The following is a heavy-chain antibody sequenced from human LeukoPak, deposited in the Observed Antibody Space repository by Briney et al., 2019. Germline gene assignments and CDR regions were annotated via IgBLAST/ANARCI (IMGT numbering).Heavy chain of an antibody. V-gene: IGHV3-7*01. D-gene: IGHD2-2*01. CDR2: IKQDGSEK. Sequence: PGGSLRLSCAASGFTFSSYWMSWVRQAPGKGLEWVANIKQDGSEKYYVGSVKGRFTISRDNAKNSLYLQMNSLRAEDTAVYYCARDGSVVVPANAWFDPWGQETLVTVSS. CDR1: GFTFSSYW. CDR3: ARDGSVVVPANAWFDP. J-gene: IGHJ5*02.